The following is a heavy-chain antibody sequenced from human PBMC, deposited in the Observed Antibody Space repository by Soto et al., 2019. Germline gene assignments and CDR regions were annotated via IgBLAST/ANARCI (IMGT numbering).Heavy chain of an antibody. CDR1: GFIFSAYT. J-gene: IGHJ1*01. Sequence: GGSLRLSCAASGFIFSAYTMNWVRQAPGKGLEWLSSISDDSSYIDYADSLRGRFTVSRDNARNSLYLQIDSLGVEDTAVYYCATPYYFHHWCPGTLVTVSS. CDR3: ATPYYFHH. V-gene: IGHV3-21*06. D-gene: IGHD2-21*01. CDR2: ISDDSSYI.